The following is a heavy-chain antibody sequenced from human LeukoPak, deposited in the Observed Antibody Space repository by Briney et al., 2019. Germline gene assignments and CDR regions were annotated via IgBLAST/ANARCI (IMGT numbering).Heavy chain of an antibody. CDR1: GGSFSGYY. D-gene: IGHD3-10*01. V-gene: IGHV4-34*01. Sequence: SETLSLTCAVYGGSFSGYYWSWIRQPPGKGLEWIGEINHSGSTNYNPSLKSRVTFSVDTSKNQFSLKLNSVTAADTAVYYCARWGETSALRVHAFDIWGQGTMVTVSS. J-gene: IGHJ3*02. CDR3: ARWGETSALRVHAFDI. CDR2: INHSGST.